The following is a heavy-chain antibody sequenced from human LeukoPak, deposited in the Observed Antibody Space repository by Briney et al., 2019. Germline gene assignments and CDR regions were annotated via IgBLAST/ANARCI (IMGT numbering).Heavy chain of an antibody. Sequence: ASVKVSCKASGYTFTSYGISWVRQAPGQGLEWMGWISAYNGNTNYAQRLQGRVTMTTDTSTSTAYMELRSLRSDDTAVYYCARGKIILTMIVVDRYDYWGQGTLVTVSS. J-gene: IGHJ4*02. D-gene: IGHD3-22*01. CDR3: ARGKIILTMIVVDRYDY. V-gene: IGHV1-18*01. CDR1: GYTFTSYG. CDR2: ISAYNGNT.